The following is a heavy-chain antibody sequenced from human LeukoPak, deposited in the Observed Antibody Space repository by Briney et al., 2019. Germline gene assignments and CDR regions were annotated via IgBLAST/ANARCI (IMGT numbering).Heavy chain of an antibody. CDR3: ARVRGVAALYGY. D-gene: IGHD2-15*01. CDR1: GYTFTGYY. V-gene: IGHV1-2*02. J-gene: IGHJ4*02. Sequence: ASVKVSCKASGYTFTGYYMHWVRQAPGQGLEWMGWINPNSGGTNYAQKFQGRVTMTRDTSISTAYMEPSRLRPDDTAVYYCARVRGVAALYGYWGQGTLVTVSS. CDR2: INPNSGGT.